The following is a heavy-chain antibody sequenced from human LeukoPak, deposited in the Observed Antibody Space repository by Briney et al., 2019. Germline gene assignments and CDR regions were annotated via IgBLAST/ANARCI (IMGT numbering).Heavy chain of an antibody. CDR3: ARDYSMGNWGVDP. D-gene: IGHD7-27*01. V-gene: IGHV4-39*07. Sequence: SETLSLTCTVFGDSISSSSYYWGWIRQPPGKGLEWIGSVYYSGSTYYNPSLKSRVTMSVDTSKNQFSLKLSSVTAADTAVYYCARDYSMGNWGVDPWGQGTLVTVSS. CDR1: GDSISSSSYY. J-gene: IGHJ5*02. CDR2: VYYSGST.